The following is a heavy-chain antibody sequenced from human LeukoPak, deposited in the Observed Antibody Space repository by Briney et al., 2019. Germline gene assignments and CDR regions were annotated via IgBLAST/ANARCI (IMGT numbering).Heavy chain of an antibody. Sequence: GGSLRLSCAASGFTFSSYDMPWVRHATGKGLEWVSAIGTAGDTYYPGSVKGRFTISRENAKNSLYLRMNSLRAGDTAVYYCARAKRYYDFWSGETYYFDYWGQGTLVTVSS. J-gene: IGHJ4*02. CDR3: ARAKRYYDFWSGETYYFDY. CDR2: IGTAGDT. V-gene: IGHV3-13*01. D-gene: IGHD3-3*01. CDR1: GFTFSSYD.